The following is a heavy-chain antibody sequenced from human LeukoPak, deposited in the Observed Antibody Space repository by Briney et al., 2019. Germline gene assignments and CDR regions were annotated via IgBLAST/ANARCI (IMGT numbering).Heavy chain of an antibody. D-gene: IGHD3-9*01. Sequence: PGGSLRLSCAASGFTVSSNYMSWVRQAPGKGLEWVSVIYSGGSTYYADSVKGRFTISRDNSKNTLYLQMNSLRAEDTAVYYCARVAHDILTARGPLDYWGQGTLVTVSS. J-gene: IGHJ4*02. CDR2: IYSGGST. CDR3: ARVAHDILTARGPLDY. V-gene: IGHV3-53*01. CDR1: GFTVSSNY.